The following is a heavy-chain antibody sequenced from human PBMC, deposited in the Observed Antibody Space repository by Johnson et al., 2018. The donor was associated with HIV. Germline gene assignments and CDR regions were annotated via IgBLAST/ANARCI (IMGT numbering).Heavy chain of an antibody. CDR2: IWYDGSNK. V-gene: IGHV3-33*01. J-gene: IGHJ3*02. Sequence: QVQLVESGGGVVQPGRSLRLSCAASGFTFSSYGMHWVRQAPGKGLEWVAVIWYDGSNKYYADSVKGRFTISRDNSKNTLYLQMNSLRAEDTALYFCARGKGAAVGLDAFDIWGQGIRVTVSS. CDR3: ARGKGAAVGLDAFDI. D-gene: IGHD6-13*01. CDR1: GFTFSSYG.